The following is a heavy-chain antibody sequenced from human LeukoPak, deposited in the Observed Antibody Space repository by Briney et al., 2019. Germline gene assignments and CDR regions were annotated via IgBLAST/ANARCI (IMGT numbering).Heavy chain of an antibody. CDR3: ARDGGMATAFDY. Sequence: GGSLRLSCAASGFTFSSYSMNWVRQAPGKGLEWVSSISSSSSYIYYADSVKGRFTISRDNAKNSLYLQMNSLRAEDTAVYYCARDGGMATAFDYWGQGTLVTVSS. D-gene: IGHD5-24*01. V-gene: IGHV3-21*01. CDR1: GFTFSSYS. J-gene: IGHJ4*02. CDR2: ISSSSSYI.